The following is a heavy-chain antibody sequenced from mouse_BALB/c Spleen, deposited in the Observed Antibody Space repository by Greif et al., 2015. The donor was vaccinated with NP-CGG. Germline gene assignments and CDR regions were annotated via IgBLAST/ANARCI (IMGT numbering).Heavy chain of an antibody. CDR2: IDTSDSYT. Sequence: VQLQQSGAELVMPGTSVKMSCKASGYTFTDYWMHWVKQRPGQGLEWIGAIDTSDSYTGYNQKFKGKATLTVDESSSTAYMQLSSLTSEDSAVYYCARSDGYYRLDYGGQGTTLTVSS. J-gene: IGHJ2*01. D-gene: IGHD2-3*01. V-gene: IGHV1-69*01. CDR3: ARSDGYYRLDY. CDR1: GYTFTDYW.